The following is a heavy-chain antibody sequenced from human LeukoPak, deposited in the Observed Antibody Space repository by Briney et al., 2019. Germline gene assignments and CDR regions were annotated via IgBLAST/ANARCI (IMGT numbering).Heavy chain of an antibody. J-gene: IGHJ4*02. CDR3: ARHSGSHFLY. CDR1: GGSISSYY. D-gene: IGHD1-26*01. Sequence: PSETLSLTCTVSGGSISSYYWSWIRQPPGKGLEWIGYIYYSGTTKYNPSLKSRVTISVDTSKNQFSLKLSSVTAADTAVYYCARHSGSHFLYWGQGILVTVSS. V-gene: IGHV4-59*08. CDR2: IYYSGTT.